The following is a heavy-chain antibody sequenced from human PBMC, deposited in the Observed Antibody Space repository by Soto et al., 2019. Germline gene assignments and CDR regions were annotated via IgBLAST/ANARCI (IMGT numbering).Heavy chain of an antibody. J-gene: IGHJ4*02. CDR1: GGTFSSYA. D-gene: IGHD5-12*01. V-gene: IGHV1-69*01. CDR3: ARDGGGGYSGYDVGYFDY. CDR2: IIPIFGTA. Sequence: QVQLVQSGAEVKKPGSSVKVSCKASGGTFSSYAISWVRQAPGQGLEWMGGIIPIFGTANYAQKFQGRVTITAEESTSTAYMEVSSLRSEDTGVYYCARDGGGGYSGYDVGYFDYWGQGTLVTVSS.